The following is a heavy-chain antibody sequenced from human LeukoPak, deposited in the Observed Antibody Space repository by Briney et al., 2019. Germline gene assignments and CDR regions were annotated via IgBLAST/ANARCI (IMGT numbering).Heavy chain of an antibody. D-gene: IGHD3-3*01. CDR2: VNINGGST. CDR3: ARDRWREGSVDY. CDR1: GFSFSNFA. Sequence: PGGSLRLSCSASGFSFSNFAMHWVRQAPGKGLEYVSGVNINGGSTYYADSVKGRFTISRDNSKNTLYLQMHSLRPEDTAVYYCARDRWREGSVDYWGQGTLVTVSS. J-gene: IGHJ4*02. V-gene: IGHV3-64*04.